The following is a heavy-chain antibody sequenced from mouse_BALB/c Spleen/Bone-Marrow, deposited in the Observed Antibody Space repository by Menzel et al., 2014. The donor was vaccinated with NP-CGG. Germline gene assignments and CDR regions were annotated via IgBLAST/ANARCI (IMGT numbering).Heavy chain of an antibody. CDR2: TTPNSGYS. J-gene: IGHJ4*01. D-gene: IGHD1-1*01. CDR1: DYTFTMYT. V-gene: IGHV1-4*01. Sequence: QVHLQQPGVELARPGVSVKMSCQASDYTFTMYTTHWEIKRPGHGLEWIGYTTPNSGYSNYNQKFKDKATLTADKYANTAYMQLSSLRSEDSAVYYCSIRYYPLDYWGQGTSGTVSS. CDR3: SIRYYPLDY.